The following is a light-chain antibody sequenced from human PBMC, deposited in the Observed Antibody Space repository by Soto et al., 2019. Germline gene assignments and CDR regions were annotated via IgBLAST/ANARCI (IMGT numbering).Light chain of an antibody. J-gene: IGKJ1*01. CDR1: QSISSR. CDR2: AAS. V-gene: IGKV1-39*01. Sequence: DIPMTQSPSSLPASVGDRVIISCRASQSISSRLNWYQQKPGKAPNLLIYAASRLQSGVPSRFRGSGSGTDFTLTISSLQPEDFATYYCQQSYKSWTFGQGTKVELK. CDR3: QQSYKSWT.